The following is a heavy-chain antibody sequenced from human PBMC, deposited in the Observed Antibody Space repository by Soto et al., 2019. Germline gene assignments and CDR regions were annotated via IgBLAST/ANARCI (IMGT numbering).Heavy chain of an antibody. V-gene: IGHV1-69*01. D-gene: IGHD3-16*02. Sequence: QVQLVQSGAEVKKPGSSVKVSCKASGGTFSSYAISWVRQAPGQGLEWMGGIIPIFGTANYVQKFQGRVTITAVESTITAFFELRSLISVDTAVYYCARWGSYCYSPYYYCMDVWGQGTTATVSS. J-gene: IGHJ6*02. CDR3: ARWGSYCYSPYYYCMDV. CDR1: GGTFSSYA. CDR2: IIPIFGTA.